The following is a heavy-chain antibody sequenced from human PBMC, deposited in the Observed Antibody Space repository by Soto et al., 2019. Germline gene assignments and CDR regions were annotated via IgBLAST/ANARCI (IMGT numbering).Heavy chain of an antibody. CDR3: ARRPTTSNWRVERIAAGMHV. V-gene: IGHV1-69*01. D-gene: IGHD2-2*01. Sequence: QVQLVQSGAEVKKPGSSVKVSCKASGGPFRSYAISWVRQAPGQGLEWMGGIIPVFGTANSAQKFQGRVTITADESTKTAYMELRSLRPEDTAVYFCARRPTTSNWRVERIAAGMHVW. CDR2: IIPVFGTA. J-gene: IGHJ6*01. CDR1: GGPFRSYA.